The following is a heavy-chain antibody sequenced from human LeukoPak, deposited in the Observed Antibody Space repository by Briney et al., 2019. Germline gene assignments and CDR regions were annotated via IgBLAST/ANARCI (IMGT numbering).Heavy chain of an antibody. CDR3: ARLPRGSSWHHAFDI. Sequence: SETLSLTCTVSRYSISSGFYWGWIRQPPGKGLEWIGSIYSSGSTYYNPSLKSRVTISVDTSKNQFSLKLSSVTAADTAVYYCARLPRGSSWHHAFDIWGQGTMVTVSS. CDR1: RYSISSGFY. V-gene: IGHV4-38-2*02. CDR2: IYSSGST. D-gene: IGHD6-13*01. J-gene: IGHJ3*02.